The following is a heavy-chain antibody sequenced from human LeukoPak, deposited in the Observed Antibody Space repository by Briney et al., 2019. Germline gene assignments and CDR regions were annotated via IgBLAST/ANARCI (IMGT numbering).Heavy chain of an antibody. J-gene: IGHJ4*02. Sequence: GGSLRLSCAASGFTLSGYFMSWVRQAPGEGLEWVASIKGDGSEKYYVDSVKGRFTISRDNAKNSLYLQMNSLRAEDTAVYYCARDRGWRSSGYYLYYFDFWGQGTLVTVSS. CDR3: ARDRGWRSSGYYLYYFDF. V-gene: IGHV3-7*01. CDR1: GFTLSGYF. CDR2: IKGDGSEK. D-gene: IGHD3-22*01.